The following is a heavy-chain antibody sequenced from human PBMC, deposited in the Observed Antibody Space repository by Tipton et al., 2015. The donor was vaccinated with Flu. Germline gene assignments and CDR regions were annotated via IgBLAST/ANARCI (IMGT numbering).Heavy chain of an antibody. J-gene: IGHJ4*02. Sequence: TLSLTCTVSGGSIGSYYWNWIRQPPGEGLEWIGYIYNSEYTKYNPSLKSRVTISVDASKKQFSLQLRSVTAADTAVYYCARGFRYFDYWGQGTLVSVSS. V-gene: IGHV4-59*12. CDR3: ARGFRYFDY. CDR1: GGSIGSYY. CDR2: IYNSEYT.